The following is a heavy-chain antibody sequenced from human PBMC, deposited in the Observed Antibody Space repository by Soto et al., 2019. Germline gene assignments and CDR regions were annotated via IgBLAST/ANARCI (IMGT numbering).Heavy chain of an antibody. J-gene: IGHJ5*02. V-gene: IGHV4-31*03. CDR2: IYYSGST. CDR1: GGSISSGGYY. Sequence: QVQLQESGPGLVKPSQTLSLTCTVSGGSISSGGYYWSWIRQHPGKGLEWIGYIYYSGSTYYNPSLKRRVTISVDTSKNQFSLKLSSVTAADTAVYYCASVIMITFGGVIVPDWFDPWGQGTLVTVSS. D-gene: IGHD3-16*02. CDR3: ASVIMITFGGVIVPDWFDP.